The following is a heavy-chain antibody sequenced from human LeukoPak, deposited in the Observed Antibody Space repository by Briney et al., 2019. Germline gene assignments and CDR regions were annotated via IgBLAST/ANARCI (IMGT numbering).Heavy chain of an antibody. CDR1: GFTFSGSA. J-gene: IGHJ4*02. V-gene: IGHV3-73*01. CDR2: IRSKANSYAT. CDR3: ARAIVVVTAIDY. Sequence: GGSLRLSCAASGFTFSGSAMHWVRQASGKGLEWVGRIRSKANSYATAYAASVKGRFTISRDDSKNTAYLQMNSLKTEDTAVYYCARAIVVVTAIDYWGQGTLVTVSS. D-gene: IGHD2-21*02.